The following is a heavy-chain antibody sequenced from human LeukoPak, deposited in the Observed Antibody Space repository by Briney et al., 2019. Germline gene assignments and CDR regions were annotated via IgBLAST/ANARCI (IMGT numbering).Heavy chain of an antibody. D-gene: IGHD6-13*01. V-gene: IGHV4-59*12. CDR2: IYCSGST. J-gene: IGHJ4*02. CDR3: ARDAGYSFSLVYFDY. CDR1: GGSISSYY. Sequence: PSETLSLTCTVSGGSISSYYWSWIRQPPGKGLEWIGYIYCSGSTNYNPSLKSRVTISVDTSKNQFSLKLSSVTAADTAVYYCARDAGYSFSLVYFDYWGQGTLVTVSS.